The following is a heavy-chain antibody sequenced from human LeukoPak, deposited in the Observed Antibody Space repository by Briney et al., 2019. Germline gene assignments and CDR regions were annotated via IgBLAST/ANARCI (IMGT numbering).Heavy chain of an antibody. Sequence: GSLRLSCAASGFTFTDYYMSWIRQPPGKGLEWIGSIYYSGSTYYNPSLESRVTISVDTAKNQFSLKLTSVTAADTAVYFCARSRGGFGDYGSWFDPWGQGTLVTVSS. CDR3: ARSRGGFGDYGSWFDP. CDR2: IYYSGST. J-gene: IGHJ5*02. V-gene: IGHV4-38-2*01. CDR1: GFTFTDYY. D-gene: IGHD4-17*01.